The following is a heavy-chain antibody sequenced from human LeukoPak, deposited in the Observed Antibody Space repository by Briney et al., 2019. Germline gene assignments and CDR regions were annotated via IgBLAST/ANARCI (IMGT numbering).Heavy chain of an antibody. CDR1: GFTFSHYS. Sequence: GGSLRLSCAASGFTFSHYSMHWVRQAPGEGLEYVSAINSNGDDTYYANSVKGRFTISRDNSKNTLYLQMGNLRPEDMAVYYCAKSFTLITMVRGDHYFDYWGQGTLVTVSS. CDR3: AKSFTLITMVRGDHYFDY. D-gene: IGHD3-10*01. V-gene: IGHV3-64*01. CDR2: INSNGDDT. J-gene: IGHJ4*02.